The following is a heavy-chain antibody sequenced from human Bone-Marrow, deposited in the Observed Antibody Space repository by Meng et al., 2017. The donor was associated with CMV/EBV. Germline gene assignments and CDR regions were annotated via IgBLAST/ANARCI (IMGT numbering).Heavy chain of an antibody. CDR2: ISGSGGST. Sequence: GGSLRLSCAASGFTFSSYAMSWVRQAPGKGLEWVSAISGSGGSTYYADSVKGRFTISRDNSKNTLYLQMNSLRTEDTALYYCAKGHYDFWSGYYGYWGQGTLVTVSS. D-gene: IGHD3-3*01. J-gene: IGHJ4*02. CDR1: GFTFSSYA. V-gene: IGHV3-23*01. CDR3: AKGHYDFWSGYYGY.